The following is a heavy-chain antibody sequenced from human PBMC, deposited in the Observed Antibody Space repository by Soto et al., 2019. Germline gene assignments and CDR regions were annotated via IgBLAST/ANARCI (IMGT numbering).Heavy chain of an antibody. CDR1: GYSFTSYW. D-gene: IGHD6-13*01. CDR3: ARRKGYSSSWYYFDY. V-gene: IGHV5-51*01. J-gene: IGHJ4*02. CDR2: IYPGDSDT. Sequence: GGSLRLSCKGSGYSFTSYWIGWVRQMPGKGLEWMGIIYPGDSDTRYSPSFQGQVTISADKSISTAYLQWSSLKASDTAMYYCARRKGYSSSWYYFDYWGQGTLVTVSS.